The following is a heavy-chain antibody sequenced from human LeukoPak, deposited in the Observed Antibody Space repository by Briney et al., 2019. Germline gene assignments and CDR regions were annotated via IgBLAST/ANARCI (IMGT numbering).Heavy chain of an antibody. V-gene: IGHV4-59*12. CDR3: AREWYYMDV. Sequence: SETLSLTCAVSGGSISSYYWSWIRQPPGKGLEWIGNIYYSGSTYYNPSLKSRVTISVDTSKNQFSLKLSSVTAADTAVYYCAREWYYMDVWGKGTTVTVSS. CDR1: GGSISSYY. CDR2: IYYSGST. J-gene: IGHJ6*03.